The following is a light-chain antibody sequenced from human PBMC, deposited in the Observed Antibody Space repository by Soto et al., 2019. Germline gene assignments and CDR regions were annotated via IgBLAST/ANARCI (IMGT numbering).Light chain of an antibody. CDR3: AAWDDSLNGPVV. CDR1: SSNIGSNT. J-gene: IGLJ2*01. Sequence: QSVLTQPPSASGTPGQRVTISCSGSSSNIGSNTVTWYQQLPGTAPKLLIYSNIQRPSGVPDRFSGSKSGTSASLAISGLQSEDEADYYCAAWDDSLNGPVVFGGGTKLTVL. CDR2: SNI. V-gene: IGLV1-44*01.